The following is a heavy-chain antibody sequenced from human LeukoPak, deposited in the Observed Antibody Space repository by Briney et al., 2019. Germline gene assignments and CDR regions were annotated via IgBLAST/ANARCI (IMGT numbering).Heavy chain of an antibody. V-gene: IGHV3-48*03. J-gene: IGHJ4*02. CDR3: ARGALHVFDY. D-gene: IGHD3-10*02. CDR2: ISTSGSTT. CDR1: GFTFRDSE. Sequence: GGSLRLSCAAPGFTFRDSEINWVRQAPGKGLEWVSCISTSGSTTYYADSVKGRFTISRDNVKNSLFLQMNTLTAEDTAVYYCARGALHVFDYWGQGTPVTVSS.